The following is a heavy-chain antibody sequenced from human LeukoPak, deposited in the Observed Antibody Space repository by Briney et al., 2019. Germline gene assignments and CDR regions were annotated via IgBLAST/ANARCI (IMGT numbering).Heavy chain of an antibody. CDR2: ISSSGSTM. Sequence: GGSLRLSCAASGFTFSSYEMNWFRQAPGKGLEWVSYISSSGSTMYYADSVKGRFTISRDNAKNSLYLQMNSLRAEDTAVYYCARDRSSGPFDYWGQGTLVTVSS. V-gene: IGHV3-48*03. CDR1: GFTFSSYE. D-gene: IGHD6-19*01. CDR3: ARDRSSGPFDY. J-gene: IGHJ4*02.